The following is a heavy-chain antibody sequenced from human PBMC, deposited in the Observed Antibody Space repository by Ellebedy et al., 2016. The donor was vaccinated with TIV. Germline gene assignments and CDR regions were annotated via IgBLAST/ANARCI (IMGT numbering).Heavy chain of an antibody. V-gene: IGHV1-3*01. CDR3: ARARGAAARSFDL. CDR2: INVGNGNT. CDR1: GYTFTSYA. Sequence: AASVKVSCKASGYTFTSYAMHWVRQAPGQRLEWMGWINVGNGNTKYSQKFQGRVTISRDTSASTAYLDLSSLRSEDTAVYYCARARGAAARSFDLWGQGTVVTVS. D-gene: IGHD2-15*01. J-gene: IGHJ3*01.